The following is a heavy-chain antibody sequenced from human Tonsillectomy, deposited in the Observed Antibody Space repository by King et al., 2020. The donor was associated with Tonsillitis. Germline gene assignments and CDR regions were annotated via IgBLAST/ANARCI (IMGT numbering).Heavy chain of an antibody. D-gene: IGHD6-13*01. CDR3: ARGGGGIAADY. CDR2: IHNSGRT. V-gene: IGHV4-59*11. CDR1: GGSISSRY. Sequence: VQLQESGPGLVKPSETLSLTCTVSGGSISSRYWSWIRQPPGGGLEWIGYIHNSGRTNYNPSHNSRVTMSVDTSKNQFSLTLSSVTAADTAVYFCARGGGGIAADYWGQGTLVTVSS. J-gene: IGHJ4*02.